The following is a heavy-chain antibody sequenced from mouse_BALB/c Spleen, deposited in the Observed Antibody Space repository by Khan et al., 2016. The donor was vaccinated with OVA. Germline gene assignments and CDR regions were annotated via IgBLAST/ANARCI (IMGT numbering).Heavy chain of an antibody. J-gene: IGHJ2*01. Sequence: VQLKESGPGLVKPSQSLSLTCSVTGYSITSVYYWNWIRQFPGNKLEWMGYISYDGSNNYNPSLKNRISITRDTSKNQFFLKLNSVTTEDTATYYCAKFRWPYFDYWGQGTTLTVSS. CDR2: ISYDGSN. CDR3: AKFRWPYFDY. D-gene: IGHD2-3*01. CDR1: GYSITSVYY. V-gene: IGHV3-6*02.